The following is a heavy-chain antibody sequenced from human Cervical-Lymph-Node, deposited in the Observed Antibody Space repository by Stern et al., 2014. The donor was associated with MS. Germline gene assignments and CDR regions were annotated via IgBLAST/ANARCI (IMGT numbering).Heavy chain of an antibody. CDR2: IYYSGST. V-gene: IGHV4-59*01. CDR3: ARGATQAFDP. Sequence: VPLLESGPGLVKPSETLSLTCTVSGGSLSTYYWSWIRLPPGKGLEWIGYIYYSGSTNYNPSLKSRVTISVDTSKNQFSLKLSSVTAADTAVYYCARGATQAFDPWGQGTLVTVSS. J-gene: IGHJ5*02. CDR1: GGSLSTYY.